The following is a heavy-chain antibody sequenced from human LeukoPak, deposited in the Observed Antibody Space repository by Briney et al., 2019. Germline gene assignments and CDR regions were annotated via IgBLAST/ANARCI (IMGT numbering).Heavy chain of an antibody. Sequence: GGSLRLSCAASVFTFSSYSMNWVRQAPGKGLEGVSSISSSSSYIYYADSVKGRFTISRDNAKNSLHLQMNSLRAEDTAVYYCARDPGPGVNYNWFDPWGQGTLVTVSS. D-gene: IGHD1-14*01. CDR1: VFTFSSYS. CDR2: ISSSSSYI. V-gene: IGHV3-21*01. J-gene: IGHJ5*02. CDR3: ARDPGPGVNYNWFDP.